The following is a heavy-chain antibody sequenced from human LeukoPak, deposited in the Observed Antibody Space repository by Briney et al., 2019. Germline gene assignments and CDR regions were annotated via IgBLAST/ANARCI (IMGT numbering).Heavy chain of an antibody. CDR2: ISSSSSYI. V-gene: IGHV3-21*01. Sequence: GGSLRLSCAASGFIFSSYSMNWVRQAPGKGLEWVSSISSSSSYIYYADSVKGRFTISRDNAKNSLYLQMNSLRAEDTAVYYCAIHYYDSSGYNDYWGQGTLVTVSS. CDR1: GFIFSSYS. J-gene: IGHJ4*02. CDR3: AIHYYDSSGYNDY. D-gene: IGHD3-22*01.